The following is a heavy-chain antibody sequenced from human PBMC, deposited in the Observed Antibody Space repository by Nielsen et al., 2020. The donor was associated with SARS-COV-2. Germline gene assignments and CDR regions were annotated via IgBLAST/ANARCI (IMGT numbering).Heavy chain of an antibody. CDR3: AKELSTSYCSDATCLNSFDP. V-gene: IGHV3-7*04. Sequence: GGSPRLSCAASGFNFSGCWMSWVRQAPGKGLEWVANIRQDGSENYYVDSLKGRISISRDNAKNSMYLQMNSLRDEDTAVYYCAKELSTSYCSDATCLNSFDPWGQGTLVTVSS. J-gene: IGHJ5*02. CDR1: GFNFSGCW. D-gene: IGHD2-2*01. CDR2: IRQDGSEN.